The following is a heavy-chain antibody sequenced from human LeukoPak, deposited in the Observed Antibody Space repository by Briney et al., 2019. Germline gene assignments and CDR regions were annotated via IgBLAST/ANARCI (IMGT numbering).Heavy chain of an antibody. D-gene: IGHD6-13*01. CDR1: GFTFSSYS. CDR2: ISSSSSYI. J-gene: IGHJ4*02. Sequence: TGGSLRLSCAASGFTFSSYSMNWVRQAPGKGLEWVSSISSSSSYIYYADSVKGRFTISRDNAKNSLYLQMNSLRAEDTAVYYCARLWQQQLVYGHLWVDYWGQGTLVTVSS. V-gene: IGHV3-21*01. CDR3: ARLWQQQLVYGHLWVDY.